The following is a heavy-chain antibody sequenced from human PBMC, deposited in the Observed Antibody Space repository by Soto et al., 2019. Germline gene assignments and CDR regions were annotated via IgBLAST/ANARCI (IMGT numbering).Heavy chain of an antibody. CDR3: ARRWGYACDI. V-gene: IGHV4-59*08. J-gene: IGHJ3*02. D-gene: IGHD1-26*01. CDR1: GCSISSYY. CDR2: IYYSGST. Sequence: QVQLQESGPGLVKPSETLSLTCTVSGCSISSYYWSWIRQPPGTGLEWIGYIYYSGSTNYNPSLKSRVTISVDTSKNQFSLKLISVTAADTAVYYCARRWGYACDIWGQGTMGTVSA.